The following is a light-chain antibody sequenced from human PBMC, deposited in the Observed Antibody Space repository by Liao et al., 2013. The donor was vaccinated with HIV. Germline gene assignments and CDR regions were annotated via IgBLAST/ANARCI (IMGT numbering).Light chain of an antibody. CDR3: QVWDSSSAL. J-gene: IGLJ2*01. CDR2: YDS. CDR1: NIGSKG. Sequence: SYVLTQPPSVSVAPGKTATITCGGNNIGSKGVHWYQQKPGQAPVLVIYYDSDRPSGIPERFSGSNSGNTATLTISRVEAGDEADYYCQVWDSSSALFGGGTKLTVL. V-gene: IGLV3-21*01.